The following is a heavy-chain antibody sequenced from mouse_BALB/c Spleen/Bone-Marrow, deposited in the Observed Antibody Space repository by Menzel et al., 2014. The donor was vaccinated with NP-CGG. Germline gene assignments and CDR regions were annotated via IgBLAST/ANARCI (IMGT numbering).Heavy chain of an antibody. CDR1: GYSFTSYW. CDR3: TRFGSSYDWYFDV. J-gene: IGHJ1*01. CDR2: IYPGNSDT. Sequence: VQLQQSGTVLARPGASVKMSCKASGYSFTSYWMHWVKQRPGQGLEWTGAIYPGNSDTSYNQKFKGKAKLTAVTSANTAYMELSSLTNEDSAVYYCTRFGSSYDWYFDVWGAGTTVTVSS. D-gene: IGHD1-1*01. V-gene: IGHV1-5*01.